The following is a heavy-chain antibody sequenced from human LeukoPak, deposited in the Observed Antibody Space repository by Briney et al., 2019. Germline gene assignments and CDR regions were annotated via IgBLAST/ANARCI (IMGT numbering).Heavy chain of an antibody. CDR1: GYTLTELS. V-gene: IGHV1-24*01. J-gene: IGHJ4*02. D-gene: IGHD3-22*01. CDR2: FDPEDGET. Sequence: ASVKVSCKVSGYTLTELSMHWVRQAPGKGLEWMGGFDPEDGETIYAQKFQGRVTMTEDTPTDTAYMELSSLRSEDTAVYYCATATSGYYYDSSGYYGHYWGQGTLVTVSS. CDR3: ATATSGYYYDSSGYYGHY.